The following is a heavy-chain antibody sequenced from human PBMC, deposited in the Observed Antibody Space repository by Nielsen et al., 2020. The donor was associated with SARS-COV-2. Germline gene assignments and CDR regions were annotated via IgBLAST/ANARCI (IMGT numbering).Heavy chain of an antibody. D-gene: IGHD5-12*01. Sequence: GGSLRLSCAASGFTFSSYAMHWVRQAPGKGLEWVAVISYDGSNKYYADSVKGRFTISRDNAKNSLYLQMNSLRAEDTAVYYCARGYSGYEGYFDYWGQGTLVTVSS. CDR2: ISYDGSNK. CDR1: GFTFSSYA. V-gene: IGHV3-30-3*01. CDR3: ARGYSGYEGYFDY. J-gene: IGHJ4*02.